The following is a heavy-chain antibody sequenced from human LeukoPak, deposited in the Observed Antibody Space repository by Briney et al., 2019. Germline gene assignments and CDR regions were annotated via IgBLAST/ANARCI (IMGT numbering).Heavy chain of an antibody. Sequence: SETLSLTCTVSGGSINTPNYYWGWIRQTPGKGLEWIGNIFYSGGTYYSPSLTSRVTISLDTSRNQFSLKLNSVTAADTAVYYCSSSGWYGNYYYYYMDVWGKGTTVTISS. CDR1: GGSINTPNYY. D-gene: IGHD6-19*01. V-gene: IGHV4-39*07. CDR3: SSSGWYGNYYYYYMDV. CDR2: IFYSGGT. J-gene: IGHJ6*03.